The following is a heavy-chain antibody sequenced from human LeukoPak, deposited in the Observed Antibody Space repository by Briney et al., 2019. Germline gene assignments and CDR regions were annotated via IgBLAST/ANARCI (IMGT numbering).Heavy chain of an antibody. Sequence: PSETLSHTCSFSGDSISTYYWSWIRQSPGKGLEWIGHIYSSVNTDYNSSLKSRVTISVDTSKSQFSLRLSSVTATDTAVYSCARLRWQLVVPYFAYWGQGRLVTVSA. D-gene: IGHD1-26*01. V-gene: IGHV4-59*01. J-gene: IGHJ4*02. CDR2: IYSSVNT. CDR3: ARLRWQLVVPYFAY. CDR1: GDSISTYY.